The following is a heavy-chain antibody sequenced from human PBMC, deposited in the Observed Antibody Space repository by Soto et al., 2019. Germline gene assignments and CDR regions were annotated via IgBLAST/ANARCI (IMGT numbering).Heavy chain of an antibody. CDR3: LRHVAVASRRYHYGLDV. CDR2: INQDGGEK. D-gene: IGHD6-19*01. CDR1: GFTFSSYW. V-gene: IGHV3-7*01. Sequence: GASLRLSCAASGFTFSSYWMILVRQAPGKWLEWVAKINQDGGEKYYVDSVKGRLTISRDSAKNALYLQINRLRAEYKAVYYCLRHVAVASRRYHYGLDVWGQLTQVTVSS. J-gene: IGHJ6*01.